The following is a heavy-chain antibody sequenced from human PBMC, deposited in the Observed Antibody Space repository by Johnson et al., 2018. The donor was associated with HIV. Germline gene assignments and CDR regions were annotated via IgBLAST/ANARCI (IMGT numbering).Heavy chain of an antibody. CDR1: GFTFSSYG. CDR3: ARRDSGSLSFDL. V-gene: IGHV3-30*02. CDR2: IRYDGSNK. J-gene: IGHJ3*01. D-gene: IGHD1-26*01. Sequence: VQLVESGGGVVQPGGSLRLSCAASGFTFSSYGMHWVRQAPGKGLEWVAFIRYDGSNKYYADSVKGRFTISRDNAKNSLYLQMNSLRVEDTALYYCARRDSGSLSFDLWGQGTMVIVSS.